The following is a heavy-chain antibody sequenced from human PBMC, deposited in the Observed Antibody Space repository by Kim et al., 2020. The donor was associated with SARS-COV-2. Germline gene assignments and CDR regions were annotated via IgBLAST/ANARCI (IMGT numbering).Heavy chain of an antibody. D-gene: IGHD4-17*01. CDR1: GGSISSGGYY. Sequence: SETLSLTCTVSGGSISSGGYYWSWIRQHPGKGLEWIGYIYYSGSTYYNPSLKSRVTISVDTSKNQFSLKLSSVTAADTAVYYCARLYLTVTRRFYFDYWGQGTLVTVSS. V-gene: IGHV4-31*03. CDR2: IYYSGST. CDR3: ARLYLTVTRRFYFDY. J-gene: IGHJ4*02.